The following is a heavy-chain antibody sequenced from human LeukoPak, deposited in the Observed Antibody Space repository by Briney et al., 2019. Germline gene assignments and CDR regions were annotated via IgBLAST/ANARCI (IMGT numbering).Heavy chain of an antibody. Sequence: GGSLRLSCAASGFTFSSYGMSWVRQAPGKGLEWVSAISGSGGSTYYADSVKGRFTISRDNSKNTLYLQMNSLRAEDTAVYYCAKDSSSWYALYYYYYMDVWGKGTTVTISS. CDR2: ISGSGGST. D-gene: IGHD6-13*01. CDR1: GFTFSSYG. J-gene: IGHJ6*03. CDR3: AKDSSSWYALYYYYYMDV. V-gene: IGHV3-23*01.